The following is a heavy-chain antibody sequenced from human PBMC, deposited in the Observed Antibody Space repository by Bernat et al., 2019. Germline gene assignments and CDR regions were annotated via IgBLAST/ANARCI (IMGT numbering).Heavy chain of an antibody. CDR1: DYTFTNYG. J-gene: IGHJ5*02. V-gene: IGHV1-18*01. Sequence: QVRLLQADTAVQKPDSSVEFSCQAADYTFTNYGISWVRQAPGQGLEWMGWISAYNGNTNNAQKLQGRVTMTTDTSTSTAYMELRSLRSDDTAVYYCARAGPNWFDPWGQG. CDR3: ARAGPNWFDP. CDR2: ISAYNGNT.